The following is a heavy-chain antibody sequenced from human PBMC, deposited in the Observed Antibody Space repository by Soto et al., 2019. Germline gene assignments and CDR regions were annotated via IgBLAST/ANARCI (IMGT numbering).Heavy chain of an antibody. CDR1: GGTFSSYA. J-gene: IGHJ4*02. Sequence: SVKVSCKASGGTFSSYAISWVRQAPGQGLEWMGGIIPIFGTANYAQKFQGRVTITADKSTSTAYMELSSLRSEDTAVYYCASYCSGGSCYSGLLDYWGQGTLVTVSS. CDR2: IIPIFGTA. CDR3: ASYCSGGSCYSGLLDY. V-gene: IGHV1-69*06. D-gene: IGHD2-15*01.